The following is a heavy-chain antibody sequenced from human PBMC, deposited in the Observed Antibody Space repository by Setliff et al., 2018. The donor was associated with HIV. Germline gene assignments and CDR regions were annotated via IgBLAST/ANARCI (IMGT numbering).Heavy chain of an antibody. Sequence: PGGSLRLSCAASGFTFSTYCMSWVRQAPGKGLEWVAFIRSKAYGGTTEYAASVKGRFTISRDDSKNTLYLQMNSLKTEDTAVYYCTTDASRVATVYWGQGTLVTVSS. D-gene: IGHD5-12*01. J-gene: IGHJ4*02. CDR1: GFTFSTYC. V-gene: IGHV3-49*04. CDR3: TTDASRVATVY. CDR2: IRSKAYGGTT.